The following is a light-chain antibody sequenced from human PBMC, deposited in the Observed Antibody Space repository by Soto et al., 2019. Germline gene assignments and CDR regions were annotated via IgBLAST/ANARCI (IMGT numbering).Light chain of an antibody. V-gene: IGKV1-39*01. CDR2: AAS. CDR1: QSIISY. J-gene: IGKJ4*01. Sequence: DMQLTQSPCSLSASIGDRVTITCDASQSIISYLNWLQQKPGKAPKVLIYAASSLQSGVPSRFSGSGSGTEFTLTISSLQTEDFATYYCQQTFSTLLSFGGGTKVDIK. CDR3: QQTFSTLLS.